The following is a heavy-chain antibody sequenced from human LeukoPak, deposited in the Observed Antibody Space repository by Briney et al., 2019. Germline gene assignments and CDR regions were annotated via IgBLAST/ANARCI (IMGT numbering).Heavy chain of an antibody. CDR3: AKDPILMVAVAGGPPEH. V-gene: IGHV3-23*01. Sequence: ETLSLTCTVSGGSISSYYWSWVRQAPGKGLEWVSAISSSGGSTYYADSVKGRFTISRDNSKNTLYLQMNSLRAEDTAVYYCAKDPILMVAVAGGPPEHWGQGTLVTVSS. D-gene: IGHD6-19*01. CDR2: ISSSGGST. CDR1: GGSISSYY. J-gene: IGHJ1*01.